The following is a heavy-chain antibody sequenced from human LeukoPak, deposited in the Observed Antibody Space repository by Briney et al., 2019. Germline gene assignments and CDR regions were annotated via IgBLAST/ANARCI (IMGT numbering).Heavy chain of an antibody. V-gene: IGHV1-69*04. Sequence: GASVKVSCKASGGTFSSYAISWVRQGPGQGLEWMGRIIPIFGIANYAQKFQGRVTITADKSTSTAYMELSSLRSEDTAVYYCARATGAFDIWGQGTMVTVSS. CDR2: IIPIFGIA. CDR1: GGTFSSYA. D-gene: IGHD5-24*01. CDR3: ARATGAFDI. J-gene: IGHJ3*02.